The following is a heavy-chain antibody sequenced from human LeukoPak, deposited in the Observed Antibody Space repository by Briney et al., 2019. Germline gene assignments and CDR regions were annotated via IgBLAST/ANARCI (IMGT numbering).Heavy chain of an antibody. J-gene: IGHJ4*02. CDR2: IKGGGSEK. CDR1: GFTFSSYW. Sequence: GGSLRLSCAASGFTFSSYWMTWVRQAPGRGLEWVANIKGGGSEKYYADSVRGQFTISRDNAKNSLYLQMNSLRAEDTAVYYCAMFGLVAAIDSWGQGTLVTVSS. CDR3: AMFGLVAAIDS. D-gene: IGHD5-12*01. V-gene: IGHV3-7*02.